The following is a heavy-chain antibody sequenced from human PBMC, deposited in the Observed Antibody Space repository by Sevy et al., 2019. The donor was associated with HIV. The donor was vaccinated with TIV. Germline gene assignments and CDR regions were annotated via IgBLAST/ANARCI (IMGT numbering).Heavy chain of an antibody. V-gene: IGHV4-38-2*02. CDR1: GFSISSGYY. D-gene: IGHD2-21*02. CDR3: ARASPGDRLDYYGMDV. CDR2: IYQSGRT. J-gene: IGHJ6*02. Sequence: SETLSLTCTVSGFSISSGYYWGWIRQSPEKGLEGIGNIYQSGRTYYKPSLKSRVTISVDTSKNQFSLKLISVTAADTAVYYCARASPGDRLDYYGMDVWGQGTTVTVSS.